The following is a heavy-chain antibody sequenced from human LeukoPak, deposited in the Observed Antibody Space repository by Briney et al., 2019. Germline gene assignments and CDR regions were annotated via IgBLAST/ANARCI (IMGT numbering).Heavy chain of an antibody. J-gene: IGHJ5*02. D-gene: IGHD2-2*01. CDR1: GYTFTSYD. V-gene: IGHV1-8*01. Sequence: GASVKVSCKASGYTFTSYDINWVRQATGQGLEWMGWMNPNSGNTGYAQKFQGRVTMTGNTSISTAYMELSSLRSEDTAVYYCAREGYCSSTSCYGSNWFDPWGQGTLVTVSS. CDR2: MNPNSGNT. CDR3: AREGYCSSTSCYGSNWFDP.